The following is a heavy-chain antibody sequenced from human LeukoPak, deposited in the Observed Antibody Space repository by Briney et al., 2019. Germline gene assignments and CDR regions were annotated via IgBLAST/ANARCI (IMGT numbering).Heavy chain of an antibody. V-gene: IGHV3-30*18. CDR3: AKTTVPRTYYYYYMDV. D-gene: IGHD2-2*01. CDR1: GFTFSSYG. J-gene: IGHJ6*03. Sequence: GRSLRLSCAASGFTFSSYGMHWVRQAPGKGLEWVAVISYDGSNKYYADSVKGRFTISRDNSKNTLYLQMNSLRAEDTAVYYCAKTTVPRTYYYYYMDVWGKGTTVTVSS. CDR2: ISYDGSNK.